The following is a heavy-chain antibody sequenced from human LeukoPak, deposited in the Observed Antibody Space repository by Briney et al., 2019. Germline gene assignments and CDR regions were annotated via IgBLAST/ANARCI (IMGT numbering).Heavy chain of an antibody. J-gene: IGHJ4*02. CDR2: INPSGGST. V-gene: IGHV1-46*01. CDR3: ARGGKGNADGYNQALDY. CDR1: GYIFTNYY. Sequence: ASVKVSCEASGYIFTNYYIHWVRHAPGQGLEWMGIINPSGGSTTYAQKFQGRVTMTRDTSTSTGYMELSSLRSDDTAVYYCARGGKGNADGYNQALDYWGQGTLVTVSS. D-gene: IGHD5-24*01.